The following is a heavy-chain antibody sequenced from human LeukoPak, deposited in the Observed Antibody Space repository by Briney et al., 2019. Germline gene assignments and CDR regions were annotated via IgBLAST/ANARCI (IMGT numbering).Heavy chain of an antibody. CDR1: GYTFTSYA. J-gene: IGHJ4*02. D-gene: IGHD2-2*01. Sequence: ASVKVSCKASGYTFTSYAMHWVRQAPGQRLEWMGWINAGNGNTKYSQEFQGRVTITRDTSASTAYMELSSLRSEDMAVYYCARGRRVPAALLMIFDYWGQGTLVTVSS. CDR2: INAGNGNT. V-gene: IGHV1-3*03. CDR3: ARGRRVPAALLMIFDY.